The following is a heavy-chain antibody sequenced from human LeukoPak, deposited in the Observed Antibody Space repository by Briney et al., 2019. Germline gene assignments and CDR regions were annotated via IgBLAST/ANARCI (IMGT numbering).Heavy chain of an antibody. Sequence: PGRSLRLSCAVSGFAFSSYAVHWVRQAPGKGLEWVSVISYDGSNKYYADSVKGRFTISRDNSKNTLYLQINSLRAEDTAVYYCARGALGGYYGYHFDYWGQGTLVTVSS. CDR1: GFAFSSYA. J-gene: IGHJ4*02. D-gene: IGHD3-3*01. V-gene: IGHV3-30-3*01. CDR3: ARGALGGYYGYHFDY. CDR2: ISYDGSNK.